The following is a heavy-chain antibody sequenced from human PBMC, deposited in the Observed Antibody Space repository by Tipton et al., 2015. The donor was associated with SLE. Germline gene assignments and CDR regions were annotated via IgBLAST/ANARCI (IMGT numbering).Heavy chain of an antibody. CDR3: ARLPDYFDH. CDR1: GGSIHVYY. CDR2: VSYSGST. V-gene: IGHV4-59*01. J-gene: IGHJ4*02. Sequence: TLSLTCSVSGGSIHVYYWSWVRQRPGKGLEWIGYVSYSGSTNYNPSLQSRVTISVDTSKNQFSLKLRSVTAADTAVYYCARLPDYFDHWGQGALVTVSS.